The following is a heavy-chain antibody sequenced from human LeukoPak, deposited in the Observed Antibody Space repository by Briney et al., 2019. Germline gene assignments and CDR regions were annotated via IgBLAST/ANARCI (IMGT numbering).Heavy chain of an antibody. Sequence: GGSLRLSCAASGCTVSGNYVSWVRQAPGKGLEWVSVIYIGGRTYYADSVKGRFTISRDNSKNTLFLQMRGLRPEDTAIYYCAREGVGYFFDYWGQGTLVTVSS. V-gene: IGHV3-53*05. D-gene: IGHD5-18*01. CDR3: AREGVGYFFDY. J-gene: IGHJ4*02. CDR1: GCTVSGNY. CDR2: IYIGGRT.